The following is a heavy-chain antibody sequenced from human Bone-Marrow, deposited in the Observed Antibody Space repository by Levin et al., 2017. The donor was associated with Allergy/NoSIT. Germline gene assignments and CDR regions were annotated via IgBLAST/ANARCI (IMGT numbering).Heavy chain of an antibody. J-gene: IGHJ4*02. V-gene: IGHV4-30-2*01. CDR1: GASVSSGGYS. Sequence: SETLSLTCAVSGASVSSGGYSWSWIRQPPGKGLEWVGYMFHTGSASYNPSLKSRVTISVDRSKNQFSLTLSSVTAADTAVYYCARDQFTHGIAYWGQGVLVTVSS. CDR2: MFHTGSA. CDR3: ARDQFTHGIAY.